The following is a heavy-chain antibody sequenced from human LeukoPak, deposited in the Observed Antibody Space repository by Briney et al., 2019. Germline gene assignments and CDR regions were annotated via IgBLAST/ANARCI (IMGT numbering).Heavy chain of an antibody. CDR2: IGTAGDT. V-gene: IGHV3-13*04. CDR3: ARGRRAPTKYYGMDV. J-gene: IGHJ6*02. Sequence: GGSLRPSCAASGFTFSSYDMHWVRQATGKGLEWVSAIGTAGDTYYPGSVKGRFTISRENAKNSLYLQMNSLRAGDTAVYYCARGRRAPTKYYGMDVWGQGTTVTVSS. CDR1: GFTFSSYD.